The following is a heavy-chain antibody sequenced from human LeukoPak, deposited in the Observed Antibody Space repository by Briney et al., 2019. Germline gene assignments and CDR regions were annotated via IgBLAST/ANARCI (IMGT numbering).Heavy chain of an antibody. Sequence: GGSLRLSRAASGFTFSTYSMNWVRQAPGKGLEWVSSLSSSSTYVYYADSVKGRFTISRDNAKNSLYLQMNSLRAEDTAVYYCARVRCSGGGCFYDFDYWGQGSLVTVSS. CDR1: GFTFSTYS. V-gene: IGHV3-21*01. D-gene: IGHD2-15*01. CDR2: LSSSSTYV. CDR3: ARVRCSGGGCFYDFDY. J-gene: IGHJ4*02.